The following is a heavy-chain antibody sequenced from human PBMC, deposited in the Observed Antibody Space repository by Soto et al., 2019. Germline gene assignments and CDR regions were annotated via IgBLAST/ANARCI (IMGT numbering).Heavy chain of an antibody. CDR3: AKERSSGWSFDY. V-gene: IGHV3-23*01. CDR1: GFTFSTYA. J-gene: IGHJ4*02. Sequence: EVQLLESGGGLVQPGGSLRLSCAASGFTFSTYAMNWVRQAPGKGLEWVSGISGSGDSTYYADSVKGRFTVSRDNCKNTLYLQMNSLRADYTAVFYCAKERSSGWSFDYWGQGTLVTVSS. CDR2: ISGSGDST. D-gene: IGHD6-19*01.